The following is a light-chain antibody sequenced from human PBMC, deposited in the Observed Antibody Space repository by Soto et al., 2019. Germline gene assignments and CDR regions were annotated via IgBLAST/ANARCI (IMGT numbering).Light chain of an antibody. J-gene: IGLJ2*01. CDR3: CSYAGNKTVF. CDR1: SSDVGGYIY. V-gene: IGLV2-11*01. CDR2: DVS. Sequence: QSALTQPRSVSGSPGQSVTISCTGTSSDVGGYIYVSWYQQYPAKAPKVMIYDVSRRPSGVPDRFSGSKSGNTASLTISGLQAEDEAVYYSCSYAGNKTVFFGGVTKLTVL.